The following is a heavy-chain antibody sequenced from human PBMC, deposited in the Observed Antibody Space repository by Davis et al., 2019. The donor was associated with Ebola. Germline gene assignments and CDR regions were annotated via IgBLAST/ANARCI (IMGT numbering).Heavy chain of an antibody. CDR2: INHSGST. CDR3: ARRSVGGNGWFDP. CDR1: GGSFSGYY. Sequence: MPSETLSLTCAVYGGSFSGYYWSWIRQPPGKGLEWIGEINHSGSTNYNPSLKSRVTISVDTSKNQFSLKLSSVTAADTAVYYYARRSVGGNGWFDPWGQGTLVTVSS. D-gene: IGHD2-8*01. J-gene: IGHJ5*02. V-gene: IGHV4-34*01.